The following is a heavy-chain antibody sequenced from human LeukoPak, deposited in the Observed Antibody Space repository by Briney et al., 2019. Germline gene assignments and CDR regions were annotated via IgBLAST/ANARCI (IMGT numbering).Heavy chain of an antibody. CDR3: ARDWASYYGSGRGEYGMDV. J-gene: IGHJ6*02. CDR1: GGTFSSYA. CDR2: IIPIFGTA. V-gene: IGHV1-69*13. D-gene: IGHD3-10*01. Sequence: SVTVSRKDSGGTFSSYAISWVRQAPGQGLEWMGGIIPIFGTANYAQKLQGRVTITADESTSTAYMELSSLRSEDTAVYYCARDWASYYGSGRGEYGMDVWGQGTTVTVSS.